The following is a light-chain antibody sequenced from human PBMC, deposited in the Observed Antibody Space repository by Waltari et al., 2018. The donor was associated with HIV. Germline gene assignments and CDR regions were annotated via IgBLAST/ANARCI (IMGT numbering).Light chain of an antibody. Sequence: QSALTQPASVSGSPGQSITISCTGTGSDVESHNLGSWYQQPPGKAPKLIIYEVTKRPSGVPNRFSGSKSGNTASLTISGLQTEDEADYYCCSYAGSRSVVFGGGTMLTVL. V-gene: IGLV2-23*02. J-gene: IGLJ2*01. CDR1: GSDVESHNL. CDR2: EVT. CDR3: CSYAGSRSVV.